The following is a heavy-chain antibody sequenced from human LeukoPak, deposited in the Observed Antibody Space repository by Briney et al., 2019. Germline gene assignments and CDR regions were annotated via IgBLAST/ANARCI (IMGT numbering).Heavy chain of an antibody. D-gene: IGHD3-22*01. CDR1: GFTVSSNY. Sequence: GGSLRLSCAASGFTVSSNYMSWVRQAPGKGLEWVSVIYSGGSTYYADSVKGRFTISRDNSKNTLYLQMNSLRAEGTAVYYCARTHYYDSSGLDYWGQGTLVTVSS. V-gene: IGHV3-53*01. CDR3: ARTHYYDSSGLDY. CDR2: IYSGGST. J-gene: IGHJ4*02.